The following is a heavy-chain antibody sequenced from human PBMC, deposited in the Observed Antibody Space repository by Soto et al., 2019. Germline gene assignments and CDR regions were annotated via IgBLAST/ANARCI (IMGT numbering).Heavy chain of an antibody. Sequence: PSETLSRTCSVSGGSICSNSHYWGWIRQPPGKGLEWIGSIYYSGSTYYTPSLRSRVTISVDTSKNLFSLKLRSVTAADTAVYYCARGPSLWDFDYWGQGTLVTVSS. V-gene: IGHV4-39*01. D-gene: IGHD3-16*01. CDR1: GGSICSNSHY. CDR2: IYYSGST. CDR3: ARGPSLWDFDY. J-gene: IGHJ4*02.